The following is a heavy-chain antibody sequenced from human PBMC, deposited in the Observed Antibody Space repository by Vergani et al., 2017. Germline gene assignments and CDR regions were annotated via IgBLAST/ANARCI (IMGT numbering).Heavy chain of an antibody. V-gene: IGHV3-53*01. J-gene: IGHJ6*03. CDR1: GFTVSSNY. CDR2: IYSGGST. Sequence: EVQLVESGGGLVKPGGSLRLSCAASGFTVSSNYMSWVRQAPGKGLEWVSVIYSGGSTYYADSVKGRFTISRDNSKNTLYLQMNSLRAEDTAVYYCAKDSALPYYDFWSGYYADYYYYYMDVWGKGTTVTVSS. D-gene: IGHD3-3*01. CDR3: AKDSALPYYDFWSGYYADYYYYYMDV.